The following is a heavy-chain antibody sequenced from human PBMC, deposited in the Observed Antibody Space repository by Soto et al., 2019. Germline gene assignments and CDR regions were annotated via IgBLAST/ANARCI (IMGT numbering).Heavy chain of an antibody. V-gene: IGHV3-21*01. CDR1: GFTFSSYS. J-gene: IGHJ3*02. D-gene: IGHD5-12*01. CDR2: ISSSSSYI. CDR3: ARVLYSGYDPDAFDI. Sequence: GGSLRLSCAASGFTFSSYSMNWVRQAPGKGLEWVSSISSSSSYIYYADSVKGRFTISRDNAKNSLYLQMNSLRAEDTAVYYCARVLYSGYDPDAFDIWGQGTMVTVSS.